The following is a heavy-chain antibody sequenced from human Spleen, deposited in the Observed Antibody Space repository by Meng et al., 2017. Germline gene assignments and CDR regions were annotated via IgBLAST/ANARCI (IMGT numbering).Heavy chain of an antibody. CDR2: INHSGST. Sequence: SETLSLTCAVYGGSFSGYYWSWIRQPPGKGLEWIGEINHSGSTNYNPSLKSRVTISVDTSKNQFSLKLSSVTAADTAVYYCARGFGKWFGGLLFYYYYYGMDVWGQGTTVTVSS. V-gene: IGHV4-34*01. D-gene: IGHD3-10*01. CDR1: GGSFSGYY. J-gene: IGHJ6*02. CDR3: ARGFGKWFGGLLFYYYYYGMDV.